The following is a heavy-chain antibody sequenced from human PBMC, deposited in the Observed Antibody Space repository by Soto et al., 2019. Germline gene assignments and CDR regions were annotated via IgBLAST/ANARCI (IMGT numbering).Heavy chain of an antibody. CDR2: ISGSGGST. V-gene: IGHV3-23*01. CDR3: ATNRDGSLIPNFDY. D-gene: IGHD2-2*02. CDR1: GFTFSSYA. Sequence: PGGSLRLSCAASGFTFSSYAMSWVRQAPGKGLEWVSAISGSGGSTYYADSVKGRFTISRDNSKNTLYLQMNSLRAEDTAVYYCATNRDGSLIPNFDYWGQGTLVTVSS. J-gene: IGHJ4*02.